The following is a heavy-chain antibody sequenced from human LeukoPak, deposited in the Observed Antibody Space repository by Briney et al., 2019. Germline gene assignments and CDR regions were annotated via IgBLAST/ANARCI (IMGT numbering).Heavy chain of an antibody. D-gene: IGHD2-2*01. V-gene: IGHV4-38-2*02. Sequence: PSETLSLTCTVSGYSISSGYYWGWIRQPPGKGLEWIGEINHSGSTNYNPSLKSRVTISVDTSKNQFSLKLSSVTAADTAVYYCARQVVPAAPYYYYYYMDVWGKGTTVTVSS. CDR2: INHSGST. CDR3: ARQVVPAAPYYYYYYMDV. J-gene: IGHJ6*03. CDR1: GYSISSGYY.